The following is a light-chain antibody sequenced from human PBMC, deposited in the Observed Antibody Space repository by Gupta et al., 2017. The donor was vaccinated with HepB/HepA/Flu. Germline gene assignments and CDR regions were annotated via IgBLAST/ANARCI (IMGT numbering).Light chain of an antibody. V-gene: IGLV3-1*01. CDR3: QAWDSSTVVV. CDR1: KLGDKY. J-gene: IGLJ2*01. Sequence: SYELTQPPSVSVSPGQTASITCSGDKLGDKYACWYQQKPGQSPVLVIYQDSKRPSGIPERFSGSNSGKTATLTISGTQAMDEADYYCQAWDSSTVVVFGGGTKLTVL. CDR2: QDS.